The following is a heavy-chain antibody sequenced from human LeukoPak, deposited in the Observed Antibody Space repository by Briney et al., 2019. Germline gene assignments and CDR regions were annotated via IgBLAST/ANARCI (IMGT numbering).Heavy chain of an antibody. CDR2: INIDGNTT. CDR3: ARSSLDY. Sequence: GGSLRLSCAAPGFTFSTYWMHWVRQAPGKGLVWVSHINIDGNTTTYADSVKGRFTISRDNAKNTLYLQLNSLRAEDTAMYYCARSSLDYWGQGTLVTVSS. V-gene: IGHV3-74*01. J-gene: IGHJ4*02. CDR1: GFTFSTYW.